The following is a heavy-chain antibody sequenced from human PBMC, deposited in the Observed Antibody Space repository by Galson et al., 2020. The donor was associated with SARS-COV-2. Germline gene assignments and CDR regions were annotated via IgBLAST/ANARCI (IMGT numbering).Heavy chain of an antibody. CDR2: INWNGGST. J-gene: IGHJ5*02. CDR3: ARERWYYYGSGSGKWFDP. Sequence: GESLKISCAASGFTFDDYGMSWVRQAPGKGLEWVSGINWNGGSTGYADSVKGRFTISRDNAKNSLYLQMNSLRAEDTALYYCARERWYYYGSGSGKWFDPWGQGTLVTVSS. CDR1: GFTFDDYG. V-gene: IGHV3-20*04. D-gene: IGHD3-10*01.